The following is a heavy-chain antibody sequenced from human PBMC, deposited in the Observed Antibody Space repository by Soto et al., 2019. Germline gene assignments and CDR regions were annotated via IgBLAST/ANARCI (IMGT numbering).Heavy chain of an antibody. D-gene: IGHD5-12*01. CDR3: AKANRGYNSPKDF. V-gene: IGHV3-43D*04. J-gene: IGHJ4*02. CDR2: ISWDSRST. CDR1: GFTFDDYA. Sequence: GGSLRLSCAASGFTFDDYAMHWVRQAPGKGPEWVSLISWDSRSTNYAHSVRGRFTISRDNSKNSLYLQMNSLRPEDTALYHCAKANRGYNSPKDFWGQGTLVTVSS.